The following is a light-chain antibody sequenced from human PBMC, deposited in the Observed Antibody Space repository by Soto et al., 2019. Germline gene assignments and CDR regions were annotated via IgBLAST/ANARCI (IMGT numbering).Light chain of an antibody. J-gene: IGKJ3*01. CDR3: MQALQSPFT. Sequence: DIVMTQSPLSLPVTPGEPASISCRSSQSLLHSNGYKYLNWYLQKPGQSPLLLIYLTSTRASGVPDSVRGSVSGTDFTLKLSKVEADDVGVYYCMQALQSPFTFGPGTKVYIK. CDR2: LTS. CDR1: QSLLHSNGYKY. V-gene: IGKV2-28*01.